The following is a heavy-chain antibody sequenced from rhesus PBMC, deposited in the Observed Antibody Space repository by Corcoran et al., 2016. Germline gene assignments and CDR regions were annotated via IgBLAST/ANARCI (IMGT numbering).Heavy chain of an antibody. CDR3: ARRPYCSGTYGSMGGGFDY. J-gene: IGHJ4*01. Sequence: QVTLKESGPALVKPTPTLTLTCTFSWFSISTRGMGLGWIRQPPRKALEWLALIYWDGDKYYSTSLKSRLNISKDTSKNQVVLTMTNMDPVDTATYYGARRPYCSGTYGSMGGGFDYWGQGVLVTVSS. D-gene: IGHD2-15*01. V-gene: IGHV2-174*01. CDR2: IYWDGDK. CDR1: WFSISTRGMG.